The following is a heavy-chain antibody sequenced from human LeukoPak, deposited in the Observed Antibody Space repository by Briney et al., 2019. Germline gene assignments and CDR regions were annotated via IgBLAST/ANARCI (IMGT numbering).Heavy chain of an antibody. J-gene: IGHJ4*02. D-gene: IGHD6-13*01. Sequence: GGSLRPSCAASGFTFSSYSMNWVRQAPGKGLEWVSSISSSSSYIYYADSVKGRFTISRDNAKNSLYLQMNSLRAEDTAVYYCAADSSRVVVWGQGTLVTVSS. CDR3: AADSSRVVV. CDR1: GFTFSSYS. V-gene: IGHV3-21*01. CDR2: ISSSSSYI.